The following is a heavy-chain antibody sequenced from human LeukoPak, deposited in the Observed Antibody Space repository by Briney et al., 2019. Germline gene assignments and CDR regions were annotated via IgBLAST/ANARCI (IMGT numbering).Heavy chain of an antibody. CDR2: ISSSSSTI. CDR1: GFTFSSYS. V-gene: IGHV3-48*01. J-gene: IGHJ4*02. CDR3: ARDPKYSSGRLDY. D-gene: IGHD6-19*01. Sequence: GGSLRLSCAAPGFTFSSYSMNWVRQAPGKGLEWVSYISSSSSTIYYADSVKGRFTISRDNAKNSLYLQMNSLRAEDTAVYYCARDPKYSSGRLDYWGQGTLVTVSS.